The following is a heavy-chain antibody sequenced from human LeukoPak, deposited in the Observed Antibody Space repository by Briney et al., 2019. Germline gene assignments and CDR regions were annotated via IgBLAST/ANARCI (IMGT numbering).Heavy chain of an antibody. V-gene: IGHV3-53*01. D-gene: IGHD2-21*01. Sequence: GGSLRLSCAASGFTVSSSYMSWVRQAPGKGLEWVSVIYSGGSTYYADSVKGRFTISRDNSKNTLYLQMNSLRAEDTAVYYCARGALLYYFDYWGQGTLVTVSS. CDR2: IYSGGST. CDR3: ARGALLYYFDY. CDR1: GFTVSSSY. J-gene: IGHJ4*02.